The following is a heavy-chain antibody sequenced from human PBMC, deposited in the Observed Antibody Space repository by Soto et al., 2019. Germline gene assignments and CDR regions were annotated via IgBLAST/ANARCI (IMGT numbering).Heavy chain of an antibody. D-gene: IGHD4-4*01. CDR3: ARHPTAELFDY. J-gene: IGHJ4*02. CDR1: GGSISSSSYY. V-gene: IGHV4-39*01. CDR2: IYYSGST. Sequence: PSETLSLTCTVSGGSISSSSYYWGWIRQPPGKGLEWIGSIYYSGSTYYNPSLKSRVTISVDTSKNQFSLKLSSVTAADTAVYYSARHPTAELFDYWRQGTLVTASS.